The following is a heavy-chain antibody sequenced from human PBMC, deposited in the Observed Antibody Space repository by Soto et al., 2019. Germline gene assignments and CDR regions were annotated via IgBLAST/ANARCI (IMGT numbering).Heavy chain of an antibody. D-gene: IGHD6-19*01. CDR1: VGSMGSSDYC. CDR3: ARGPYKSGWHAAFDP. V-gene: IGHV4-39*01. CDR2: IQYSGST. Sequence: ETLAVTCTVSVGSMGSSDYCGGWSRQAPGKGPEFIGSIQYSGSTYYNPSLKSRVTMSVDTSKNQFSLHLSSVTAADSAVYHSARGPYKSGWHAAFDPWGQGTLVTVSS. J-gene: IGHJ5*02.